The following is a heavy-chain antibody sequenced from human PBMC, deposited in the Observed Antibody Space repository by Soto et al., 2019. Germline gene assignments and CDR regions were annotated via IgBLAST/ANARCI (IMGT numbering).Heavy chain of an antibody. J-gene: IGHJ4*02. V-gene: IGHV3-11*06. CDR3: ARDDSGYSGSHYIDYFNF. CDR2: ISSSSSYT. CDR1: GFTFSDYY. D-gene: IGHD1-26*01. Sequence: GGSLRLSCAASGFTFSDYYMSWIRQAPGKGLEWVSYISSSSSYTNYADSVKGRFTISRDNAKNSLYLQMNSLRAEDTAIYYCARDDSGYSGSHYIDYFNFWGQGTLVTVSS.